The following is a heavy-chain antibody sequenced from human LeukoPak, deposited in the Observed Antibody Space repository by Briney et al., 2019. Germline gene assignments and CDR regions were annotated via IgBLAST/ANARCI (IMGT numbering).Heavy chain of an antibody. Sequence: ASVKVSCKASGYTFTSYGISWVRQAPGQGLEWMGWISAYNGNTNYAQKLQGRVTMTTDTPTSTAYMELRSLRSDDTAVYYCAVSYGDYGTLGYWGQGTLVTVSS. CDR3: AVSYGDYGTLGY. V-gene: IGHV1-18*01. D-gene: IGHD4-17*01. CDR1: GYTFTSYG. CDR2: ISAYNGNT. J-gene: IGHJ4*02.